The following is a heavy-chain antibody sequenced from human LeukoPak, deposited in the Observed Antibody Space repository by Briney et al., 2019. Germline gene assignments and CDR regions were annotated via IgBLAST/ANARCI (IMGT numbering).Heavy chain of an antibody. CDR3: ARHSAMIVLDAFDI. CDR2: IYYSGST. Sequence: SETLSLTCTVSGGSISSYYWSWIRQPPGKGLEWIGYIYYSGSTNYNPSLKSRVTISVDTSKNQFSLKLSSVTAADTAVYYCARHSAMIVLDAFDIWGQGTMVTVSS. V-gene: IGHV4-59*08. CDR1: GGSISSYY. D-gene: IGHD3-22*01. J-gene: IGHJ3*02.